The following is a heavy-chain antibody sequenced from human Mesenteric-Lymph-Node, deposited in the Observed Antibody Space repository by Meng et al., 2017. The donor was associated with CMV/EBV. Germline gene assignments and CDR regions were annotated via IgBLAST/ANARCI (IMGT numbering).Heavy chain of an antibody. Sequence: GESLKISCAASGFSFSNYWLSWVRQAPGKGLEWLSSISSSSRYIYYADSVKGRFTISRDNAKNSLYLQMNSLRAEDTAVYYCAREYSSGWYLDYWGQGTLVTVSS. CDR2: ISSSSRYI. J-gene: IGHJ4*02. CDR3: AREYSSGWYLDY. CDR1: GFSFSNYW. V-gene: IGHV3-21*01. D-gene: IGHD6-19*01.